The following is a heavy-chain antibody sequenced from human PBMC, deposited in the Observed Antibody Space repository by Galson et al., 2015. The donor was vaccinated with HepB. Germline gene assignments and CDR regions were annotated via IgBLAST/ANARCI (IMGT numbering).Heavy chain of an antibody. Sequence: SLRLSCAASGFTFSDYFMSWIRQAPGKGLEWVSYISSSSSYTNYADSVKGRFTISRDNAKNSLYLQMNSLRAEDTAVYYCARDSDEITGTDYWGQGTLVTVSS. CDR2: ISSSSSYT. CDR1: GFTFSDYF. V-gene: IGHV3-11*06. D-gene: IGHD1-20*01. CDR3: ARDSDEITGTDY. J-gene: IGHJ4*02.